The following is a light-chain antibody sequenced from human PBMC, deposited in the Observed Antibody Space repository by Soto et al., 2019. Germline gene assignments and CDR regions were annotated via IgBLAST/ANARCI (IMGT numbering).Light chain of an antibody. CDR3: SSYTSTSTRM. V-gene: IGLV2-14*01. Sequence: QAVVTQPASVSGSPGQSITISCTGTSSDVGGYNYVSWYQQHPGKAPKLIIYEVSNRPSGVSNRFSGSKSGNTASLTISGLQAEDEADYYCSSYTSTSTRMFGGGTKVTVL. CDR2: EVS. J-gene: IGLJ3*02. CDR1: SSDVGGYNY.